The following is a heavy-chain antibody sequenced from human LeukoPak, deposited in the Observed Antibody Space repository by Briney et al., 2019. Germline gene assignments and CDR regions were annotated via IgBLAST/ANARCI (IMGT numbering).Heavy chain of an antibody. CDR3: ARRLTGDDAFDI. CDR1: GGSISSYY. V-gene: IGHV4-59*01. CDR2: IYYSGST. D-gene: IGHD3-9*01. Sequence: SQTLSLTCTVSGGSISSYYWSWIRQPPGKGLEWIGYIYYSGSTNYNPSLKSRVTISVDTSKNQFSLKLSSVTAADTAVYYCARRLTGDDAFDIWGQGTMVTVSS. J-gene: IGHJ3*02.